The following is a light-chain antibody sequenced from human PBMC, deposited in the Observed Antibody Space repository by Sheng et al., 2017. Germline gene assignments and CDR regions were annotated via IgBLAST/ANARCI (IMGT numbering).Light chain of an antibody. CDR3: QQYGGSPYS. CDR2: EAT. V-gene: IGKV3-20*01. CDR1: QSVDNY. J-gene: IGKJ2*03. Sequence: EIVLTQSPATLSLSPGERVTLSCRASQSVDNYLAWYQQKPGQAPRLFIHEATRRISGIPDRFSGGGSGTDFTLTISRLEAEDFAVYYCQQYGGSPYSFGQGTKLEIK.